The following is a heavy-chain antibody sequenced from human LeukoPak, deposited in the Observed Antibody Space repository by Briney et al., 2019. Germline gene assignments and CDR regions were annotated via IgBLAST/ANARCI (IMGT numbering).Heavy chain of an antibody. J-gene: IGHJ4*02. D-gene: IGHD1-26*01. CDR2: IYSGGST. CDR3: ARGTGSYVRFDY. V-gene: IGHV3-66*02. Sequence: GGSQRLSCAASGFTVSSNYMSWVRQAPGKGLEWVSVIYSGGSTYYADSVKGRFTISRDNSKNTLYLQMNSLRAEDTAVYYCARGTGSYVRFDYWGQGTLVTVSS. CDR1: GFTVSSNY.